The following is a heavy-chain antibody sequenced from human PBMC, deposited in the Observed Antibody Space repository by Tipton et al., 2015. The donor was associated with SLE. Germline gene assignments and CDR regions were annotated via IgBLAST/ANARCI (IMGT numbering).Heavy chain of an antibody. D-gene: IGHD3-10*01. V-gene: IGHV4-34*01. CDR1: GGSFSTYY. Sequence: TLSLTCAVYGGSFSTYYWSWIRQPPGKGLEWIGEINHSGSTYYNPSLKSRVTISIDMSKNQFSLKLSSVTAADTAVYYCARLSRGVTYWGQGTLVTVSS. J-gene: IGHJ4*02. CDR2: INHSGST. CDR3: ARLSRGVTY.